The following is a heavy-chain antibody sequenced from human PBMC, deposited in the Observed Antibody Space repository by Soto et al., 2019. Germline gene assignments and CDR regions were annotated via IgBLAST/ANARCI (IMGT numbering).Heavy chain of an antibody. CDR1: GFTFSTYA. V-gene: IGHV3-23*01. CDR3: AKDLYGEYGGVDY. CDR2: ITGSGSST. Sequence: EVQLLDSGGGLVQPGGSLRLSCAASGFTFSTYAMSWVRQAPGKGLEWVSTITGSGSSTYYADSVKGRFTISRDNSKNTLSLQMNSLRAEDTAVYYCAKDLYGEYGGVDYWGQGTLVTVSS. D-gene: IGHD4-17*01. J-gene: IGHJ4*02.